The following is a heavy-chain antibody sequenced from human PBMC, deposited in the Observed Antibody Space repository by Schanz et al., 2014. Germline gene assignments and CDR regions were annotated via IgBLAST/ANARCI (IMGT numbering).Heavy chain of an antibody. CDR1: GFTFSDYW. Sequence: VQLVESGGGLVQPGGSLRLSCTASGFTFSDYWMSWVRQAPGKGLEWLSYISDSGTYTNYADSVKGRFTISRDNAKSSLYLQMNSLRVEDTAVYYCAKGRFGELSAFDIWGQGTMVTVSS. CDR2: ISDSGTYT. V-gene: IGHV3-11*05. CDR3: AKGRFGELSAFDI. J-gene: IGHJ3*02. D-gene: IGHD3-10*01.